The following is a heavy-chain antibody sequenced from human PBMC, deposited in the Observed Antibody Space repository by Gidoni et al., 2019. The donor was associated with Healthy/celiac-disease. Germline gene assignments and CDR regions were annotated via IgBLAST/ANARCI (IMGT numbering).Heavy chain of an antibody. V-gene: IGHV3-21*01. CDR3: ARDPYGGNSEGPDAFDI. J-gene: IGHJ3*02. CDR2: ISSSSSYI. CDR1: GFTFSSYS. D-gene: IGHD2-21*02. Sequence: EVQLVESGGGLVKPGGSLRLSCAASGFTFSSYSMNWVRQAPGKGLEWVSSISSSSSYIYYADSVKGRFTISRDNAKNSLYLQMNSLRAEDTAVYYCARDPYGGNSEGPDAFDIWGQGTMVTVSS.